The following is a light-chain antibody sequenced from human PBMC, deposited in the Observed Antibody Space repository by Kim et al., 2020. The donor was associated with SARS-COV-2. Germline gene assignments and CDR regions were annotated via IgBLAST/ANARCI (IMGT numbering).Light chain of an antibody. CDR2: QNS. Sequence: SYELTQPPSVSVSPVQTASITCSGDKLGDKYACWYQQKPGQSPVLVIYQNSKRPSGIPERFSGSNSGTTATLTISGTQAMDEADSYCQAWDSSTVVFGGG. CDR1: KLGDKY. J-gene: IGLJ2*01. V-gene: IGLV3-1*01. CDR3: QAWDSSTVV.